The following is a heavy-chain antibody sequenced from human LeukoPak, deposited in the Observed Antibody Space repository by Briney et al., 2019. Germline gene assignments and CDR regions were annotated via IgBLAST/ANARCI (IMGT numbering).Heavy chain of an antibody. CDR2: ISGSGGST. CDR3: ARYVAAGVGY. D-gene: IGHD6-13*01. CDR1: GFTFSSYA. Sequence: GGSLRLSCAASGFTFSSYAMSWVRQAPGKGLEWVSAISGSGGSTYYADSVKGRFTISRDNAKNSLYLQMNSLRAEDTAVYYCARYVAAGVGYWGQGTLVTVSS. J-gene: IGHJ4*02. V-gene: IGHV3-23*01.